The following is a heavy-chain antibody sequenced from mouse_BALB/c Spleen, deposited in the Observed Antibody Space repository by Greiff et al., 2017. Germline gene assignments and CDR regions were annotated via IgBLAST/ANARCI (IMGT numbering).Heavy chain of an antibody. J-gene: IGHJ2*01. D-gene: IGHD1-1*01. V-gene: IGHV3-6*02. CDR3: ARDTHYYGSFFDY. CDR2: INYDGSN. CDR1: GYSITSGYY. Sequence: EVKLQESGPGLVKPSQSLSLTCSVTGYSITSGYYWNWIRQFPGNKLEWMGYINYDGSNNYNPSLKNRISITRDTSKNQFFLKLNSVTTEDTATYYCARDTHYYGSFFDYWGQGTTLTVSS.